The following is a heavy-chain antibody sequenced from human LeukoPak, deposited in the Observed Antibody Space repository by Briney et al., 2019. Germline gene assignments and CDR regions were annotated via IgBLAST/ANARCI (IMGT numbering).Heavy chain of an antibody. CDR3: ARDQGPTTPYYMDV. CDR1: GGSISSHY. CDR2: IYYSRST. J-gene: IGHJ6*03. D-gene: IGHD2-15*01. Sequence: SETLSLTCTVSGGSISSHYWSWIRQPPGKGLEWIGYIYYSRSTNYNPSLKSRVTISVDTSKNQFSLKLSSVTAADTAVYYCARDQGPTTPYYMDVWGKGTTVTVSS. V-gene: IGHV4-59*11.